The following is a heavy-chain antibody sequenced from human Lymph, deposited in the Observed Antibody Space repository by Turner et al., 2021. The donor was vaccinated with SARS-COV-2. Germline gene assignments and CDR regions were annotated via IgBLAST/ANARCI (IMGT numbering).Heavy chain of an antibody. D-gene: IGHD3-3*01. CDR1: GYTFTGSY. CDR2: INPNSGGT. CDR3: ARDVERYNDFWSGYSGGYGMDV. Sequence: QVQLVQSGAEVKKPGASVKVSCKASGYTFTGSYMHWVRQAPGQGLEWMGWINPNSGGTNYAQKFQGRVTMTRDTSISAAYMELGRLRSDDTAVYYCARDVERYNDFWSGYSGGYGMDVWGQGTTVTVSS. V-gene: IGHV1-2*02. J-gene: IGHJ6*02.